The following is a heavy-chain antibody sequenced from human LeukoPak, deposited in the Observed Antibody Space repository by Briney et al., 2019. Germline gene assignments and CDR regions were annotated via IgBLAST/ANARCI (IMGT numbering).Heavy chain of an antibody. J-gene: IGHJ4*02. Sequence: SGPTLVKPTQTLTLTCTFSGFSLSTSGVGVGWIRQPPGKALEWLALIYWDDDKRYSPPLKRRFTITKDTSKNQVVLTMTNMDPVDTATYYCAHRHSTYYFDYWGQGTLVTVSS. CDR2: IYWDDDK. V-gene: IGHV2-5*02. CDR3: AHRHSTYYFDY. CDR1: GFSLSTSGVG.